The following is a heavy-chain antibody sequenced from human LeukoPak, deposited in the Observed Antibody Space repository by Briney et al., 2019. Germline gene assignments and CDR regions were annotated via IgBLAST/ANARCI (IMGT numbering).Heavy chain of an antibody. CDR1: GFTFSSYS. CDR2: ISSSSSYI. Sequence: GGSLRLSCAASGFTFSSYSMNWVRQAPGKGLEWVSSISSSSSYIYYADSVKGRFTISRDNAKNSLYLQMNSLRAEDTAVYYCARSPFDDFGSGTYHDYWGQGTLVTVSS. J-gene: IGHJ4*02. D-gene: IGHD3-10*01. CDR3: ARSPFDDFGSGTYHDY. V-gene: IGHV3-21*01.